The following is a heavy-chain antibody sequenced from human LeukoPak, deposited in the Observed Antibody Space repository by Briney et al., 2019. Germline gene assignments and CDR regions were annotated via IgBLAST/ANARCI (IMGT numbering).Heavy chain of an antibody. CDR1: GGSISSYY. Sequence: SETLSLTCTVSGGSISSYYWSWNRQPPGKGLEWIGYIYYSGSTNYNPSLKSRVTISVDTSKNQFSLKLSSVTAADTAVYYCARDGGSYYFDYWGQGTLVTVSS. CDR2: IYYSGST. V-gene: IGHV4-59*01. D-gene: IGHD1-26*01. CDR3: ARDGGSYYFDY. J-gene: IGHJ4*02.